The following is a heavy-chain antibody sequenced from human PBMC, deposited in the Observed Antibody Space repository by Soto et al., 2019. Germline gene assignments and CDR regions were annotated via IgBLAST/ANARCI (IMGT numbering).Heavy chain of an antibody. D-gene: IGHD2-15*01. Sequence: QVQLVQSGAEVKKPGASVRVSCKASGYTFTSYGISWVRQAPGQGLEWMGWISGYYGNTNYAQKLQGRVTMTKDTSTSTANMELRSLRSDDTAVYYCARGYCSGGSCYTGWFDPWGQGTLVTVSS. V-gene: IGHV1-18*01. CDR1: GYTFTSYG. CDR3: ARGYCSGGSCYTGWFDP. CDR2: ISGYYGNT. J-gene: IGHJ5*02.